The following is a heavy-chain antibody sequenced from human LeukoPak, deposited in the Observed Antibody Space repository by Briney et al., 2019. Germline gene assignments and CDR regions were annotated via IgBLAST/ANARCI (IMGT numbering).Heavy chain of an antibody. J-gene: IGHJ4*02. Sequence: GGSLRLSCAASGFSFSSYGMCWVRQAPGKGLQWVSGLSGSGGSTYYADSVKGRFTISRNSSKNTLYLQMNSLRAEETPLYYCAKASGTTLISEGYYFDYWGQGTLVTVSS. D-gene: IGHD1-1*01. CDR1: GFSFSSYG. V-gene: IGHV3-23*01. CDR3: AKASGTTLISEGYYFDY. CDR2: LSGSGGST.